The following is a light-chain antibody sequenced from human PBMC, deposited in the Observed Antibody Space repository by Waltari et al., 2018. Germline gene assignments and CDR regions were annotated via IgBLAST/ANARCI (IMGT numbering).Light chain of an antibody. CDR2: EVS. CDR1: SSDVGSYNL. V-gene: IGLV2-23*02. Sequence: QSALTQPASVSASPGQSITISCTGTSSDVGSYNLVSWYQQHPGKAPKLMIYEVSKRPSGVSDRFSGSKSGNTASLTISGLQAEDEAHYYCCSYAGSHWVFGGGTKLTVL. CDR3: CSYAGSHWV. J-gene: IGLJ3*02.